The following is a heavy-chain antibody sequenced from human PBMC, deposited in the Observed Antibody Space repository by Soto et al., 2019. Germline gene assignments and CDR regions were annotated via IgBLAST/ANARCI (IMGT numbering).Heavy chain of an antibody. V-gene: IGHV3-23*01. CDR1: GFTFSSYA. CDR3: AKTSNNYYQYYDMDV. J-gene: IGHJ6*02. D-gene: IGHD4-4*01. CDR2: MSGSGGST. Sequence: EVQLLESGGGLVQRGGSLRLSCAASGFTFSSYAMSWVRQAPGKGLEWVSAMSGSGGSTYYADSVKGRFTISRDNSKNTLYLQMNSLRAEDTAVYYCAKTSNNYYQYYDMDVWGQGTTVTVSS.